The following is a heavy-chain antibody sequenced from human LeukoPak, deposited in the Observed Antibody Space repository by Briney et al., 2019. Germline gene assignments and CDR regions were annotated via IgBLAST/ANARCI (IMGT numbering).Heavy chain of an antibody. V-gene: IGHV3-30*04. CDR3: TSSVNCSSTSCPRGVLRHFDWPIDS. CDR2: ISCDGSNK. CDR1: GFTFSSYA. J-gene: IGHJ4*02. D-gene: IGHD2-2*01. Sequence: GGSLRLSCAASGFTFSSYAMHWVRQAPGKGLEWVAVISCDGSNKYYADSVKGRFTISRDNSKNTLYLQMNSLRAEDTAVYYCTSSVNCSSTSCPRGVLRHFDWPIDSWGQGTLVTVSS.